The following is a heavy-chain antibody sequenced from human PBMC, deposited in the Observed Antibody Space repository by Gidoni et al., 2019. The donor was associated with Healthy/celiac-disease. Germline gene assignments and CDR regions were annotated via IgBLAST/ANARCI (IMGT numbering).Heavy chain of an antibody. J-gene: IGHJ5*02. CDR2: SNPSGGST. Sequence: QVQLVQSGAEVKKPGASVKVSCQASGYPFTSYYMKWVRQAPGQGLEWMGISNPSGGSTSDAQKFQGRVTMTRDTSTSTVYMELSSLRSEDTAVYYCARSKVGGYNSFDPWGQGTLVTVSS. D-gene: IGHD6-19*01. CDR3: ARSKVGGYNSFDP. V-gene: IGHV1-46*01. CDR1: GYPFTSYY.